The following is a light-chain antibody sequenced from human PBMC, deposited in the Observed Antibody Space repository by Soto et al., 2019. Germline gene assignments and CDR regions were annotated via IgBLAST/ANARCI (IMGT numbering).Light chain of an antibody. CDR2: GAS. J-gene: IGKJ1*01. CDR1: QSVSSN. CDR3: QQYGSSPGT. V-gene: IGKV3-15*01. Sequence: EIVMTQSPATLSVSPGERATLSCRASQSVSSNLAWYQQKPGQAPRLLIYGASTRATGIPARFSGSGSGTEFTLTISSLQSEDFEVYYCQQYGSSPGTVGQGTKVDIK.